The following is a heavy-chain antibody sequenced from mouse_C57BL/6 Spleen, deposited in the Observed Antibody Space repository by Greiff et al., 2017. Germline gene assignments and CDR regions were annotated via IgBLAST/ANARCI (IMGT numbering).Heavy chain of an antibody. CDR2: ISYDVSN. J-gene: IGHJ2*01. CDR3: ARITTVVAGFDD. V-gene: IGHV3-6*01. CDR1: VYSITSGYY. Sequence: LMESGPGLVKPSQSLSLTCSVTVYSITSGYYWNWIRQFPGNKLEWMGYISYDVSNNSTPSLQNRIAITRDTAKNQFCRKLNSETTEDSATYHCARITTVVAGFDDWGKGTTLTVSS. D-gene: IGHD1-1*01.